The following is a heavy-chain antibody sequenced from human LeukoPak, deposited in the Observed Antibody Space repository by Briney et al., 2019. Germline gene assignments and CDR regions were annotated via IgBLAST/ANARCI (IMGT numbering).Heavy chain of an antibody. D-gene: IGHD2-15*01. CDR2: ISSSSSYT. V-gene: IGHV3-11*06. CDR3: ARDGGYCSGGSCYYVY. CDR1: GSTFSDYY. J-gene: IGHJ4*02. Sequence: PGGSLRLSCAASGSTFSDYYMSWIRQAPGKGLEWVSYISSSSSYTNYADSVKGRFTISRDNAKNSLYLQMNSLRAEDTAVYYGARDGGYCSGGSCYYVYWGQGTLVTVSS.